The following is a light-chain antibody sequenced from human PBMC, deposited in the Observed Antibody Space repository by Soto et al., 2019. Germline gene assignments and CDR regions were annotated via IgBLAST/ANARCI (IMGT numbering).Light chain of an antibody. CDR2: DVS. CDR3: SSYTSSSTRV. CDR1: SSDVGAYNY. Sequence: QSVLTQPASVSGSPGQSITISCTGTSSDVGAYNYVSWYQQHPGKAPKLMIYDVSNRPSGVSNRFSGSKSGNTASLTISGLQAEDEAHYYCSSYTSSSTRVFGTGTKLTVL. V-gene: IGLV2-14*01. J-gene: IGLJ1*01.